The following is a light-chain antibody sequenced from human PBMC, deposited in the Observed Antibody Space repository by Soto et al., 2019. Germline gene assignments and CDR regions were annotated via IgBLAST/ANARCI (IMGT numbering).Light chain of an antibody. V-gene: IGKV1-5*03. CDR2: KAS. J-gene: IGKJ1*01. Sequence: DIQMTQSPSNLSASVGARVTITCRASQTISSWLAWYQQKPGKAPKLLIYKASSLESGVPSRFSGSGSGTEFTLTISSLQPDDFATYYCQQYNSYSVWTFGQGTKLEIK. CDR1: QTISSW. CDR3: QQYNSYSVWT.